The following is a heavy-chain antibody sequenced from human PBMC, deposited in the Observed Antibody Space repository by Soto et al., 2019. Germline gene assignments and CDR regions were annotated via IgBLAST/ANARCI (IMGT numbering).Heavy chain of an antibody. D-gene: IGHD2-15*01. CDR2: IYYSGST. V-gene: IGHV4-39*01. CDR3: ASRQYLNCSGGSCYSRYNWFYP. CDR1: GGSISSSSYY. J-gene: IGHJ5*02. Sequence: SETLSLTCTVSGGSISSSSYYWGWIRQPPGKGLEWIGSIYYSGSTYYNPSLKSRVTISVDTSKNQFSLKLSSVTAADTAVYYCASRQYLNCSGGSCYSRYNWFYPCGQGTLVPVSS.